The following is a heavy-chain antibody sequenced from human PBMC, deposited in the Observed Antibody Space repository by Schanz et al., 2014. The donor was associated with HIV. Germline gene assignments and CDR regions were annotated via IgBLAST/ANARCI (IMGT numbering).Heavy chain of an antibody. CDR1: GFTFSNHG. CDR3: ATDSSLAVADHWYFDL. CDR2: IWYDGKNR. J-gene: IGHJ2*01. D-gene: IGHD6-19*01. V-gene: IGHV3-33*08. Sequence: QAQLVESGGGVVQPGKSLRLSCAASGFTFSNHGMNWVRQAPGKGLAWGAVIWYDGKNRDYADSVKGRFTVSRDNSKSTLYLQMDSLRAEDTAVYYCATDSSLAVADHWYFDLWGRGTLVTVSS.